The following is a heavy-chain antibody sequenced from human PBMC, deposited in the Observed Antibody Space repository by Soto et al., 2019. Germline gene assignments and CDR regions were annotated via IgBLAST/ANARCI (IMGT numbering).Heavy chain of an antibody. D-gene: IGHD2-21*02. J-gene: IGHJ5*02. CDR2: IYYSGST. CDR3: ARLTVVTAMGNWFDP. CDR1: GGPISSSSYY. Sequence: PSETLSLTCTVSGGPISSSSYYWGWIRQPPGKGLEWIGSIYYSGSTYYNPSLKRRVTISVDTSKNQFSLKLSSVTAADTAGYYCARLTVVTAMGNWFDPWGQGTLVTVSS. V-gene: IGHV4-39*01.